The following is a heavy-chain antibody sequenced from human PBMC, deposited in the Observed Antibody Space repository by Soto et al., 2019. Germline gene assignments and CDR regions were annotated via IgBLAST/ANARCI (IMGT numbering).Heavy chain of an antibody. CDR1: GFSFTAYW. J-gene: IGHJ4*02. D-gene: IGHD3-22*01. CDR2: IHPGDSET. Sequence: GESLKISCRVSGFSFTAYWIGWVRQMSGKGLEWIGIIHPGDSETRYSPSFQGQVTISADRSINTAYLQWSSLRAEDTAVYYCARDLAYDSSGYPNGDYWGQGTLVTVSS. CDR3: ARDLAYDSSGYPNGDY. V-gene: IGHV5-51*01.